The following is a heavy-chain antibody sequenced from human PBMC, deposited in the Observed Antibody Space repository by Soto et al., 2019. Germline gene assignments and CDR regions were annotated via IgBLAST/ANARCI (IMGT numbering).Heavy chain of an antibody. D-gene: IGHD1-7*01. CDR3: ARPAGTNVFQYYYGMDV. CDR1: GYSFTSYW. Sequence: GESLKISCKGSGYSFTSYWISWVRQMPGKGLEWMGRIDPSDSYTNYSPSFQGHVTISADKSISTAYLQWSSLKASDTAMYYCARPAGTNVFQYYYGMDVWGQGTTVAVSS. J-gene: IGHJ6*02. CDR2: IDPSDSYT. V-gene: IGHV5-10-1*01.